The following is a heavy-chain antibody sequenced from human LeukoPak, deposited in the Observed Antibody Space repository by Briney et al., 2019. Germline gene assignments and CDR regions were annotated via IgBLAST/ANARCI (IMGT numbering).Heavy chain of an antibody. D-gene: IGHD3-3*01. CDR1: GGSISSYY. V-gene: IGHV4-59*01. J-gene: IGHJ4*02. CDR3: ASFDFWSGYYRDY. CDR2: IYYSGST. Sequence: SETLSLTCTVSGGSISSYYWSCIRQPPGKGLEWIGYIYYSGSTNYNPSLKSRVTISVDTSKNQFSLKLSSVTAADTAVYYCASFDFWSGYYRDYWGQGTLVTVSS.